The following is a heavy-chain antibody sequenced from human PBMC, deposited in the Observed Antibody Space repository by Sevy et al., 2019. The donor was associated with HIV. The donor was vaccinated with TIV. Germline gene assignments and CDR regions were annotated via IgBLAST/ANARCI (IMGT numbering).Heavy chain of an antibody. CDR2: IYFTGNT. J-gene: IGHJ4*02. CDR1: GGSISSYF. CDR3: ARDSPPRPRVLDY. V-gene: IGHV4-59*01. D-gene: IGHD6-6*01. Sequence: SETLSLTCSVSGGSISSYFWTWVRQSPGKGLEWIGNIYFTGNTDYSPSLTNRVTLSLDTSKSQFSLTLKSVTAADTAIYFCARDSPPRPRVLDYWGQGTLVTVSS.